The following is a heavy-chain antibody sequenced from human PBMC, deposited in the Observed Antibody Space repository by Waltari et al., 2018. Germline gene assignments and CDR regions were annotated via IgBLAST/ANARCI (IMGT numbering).Heavy chain of an antibody. V-gene: IGHV3-21*01. CDR3: ARFSSSSGPYYGMDV. D-gene: IGHD6-13*01. Sequence: EVQLVASGGGLVKPGGSLRLSCAASGFTFSSYSMNWVRQAPGKGLEWVSSISSSSSYIYYADSVKGRFTISRDNAKNSLYLQMNSLRAEDTAVYYCARFSSSSGPYYGMDVWGQGTTVTVSS. CDR1: GFTFSSYS. CDR2: ISSSSSYI. J-gene: IGHJ6*02.